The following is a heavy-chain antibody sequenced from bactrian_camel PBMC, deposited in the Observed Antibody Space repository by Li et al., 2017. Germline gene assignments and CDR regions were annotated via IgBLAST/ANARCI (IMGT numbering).Heavy chain of an antibody. V-gene: IGHV3S40*01. CDR2: INNGGGTT. J-gene: IGHJ4*01. D-gene: IGHD6*01. Sequence: DVQLVESGGGLVQPGGSLRLSCAASGLTFSSHAMSWVRQAPGKGLEWVSTINNGGGTTYYADSVKGRFTISRDNAKNTVYLQMNSLKSEDTALYYCATRDSWSFNYWGQGTQVTVS. CDR1: GLTFSSHA. CDR3: ATRDSWSFNY.